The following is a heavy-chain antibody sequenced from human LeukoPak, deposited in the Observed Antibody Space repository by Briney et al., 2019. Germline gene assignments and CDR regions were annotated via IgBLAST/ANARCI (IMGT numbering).Heavy chain of an antibody. CDR3: ARVSTLYGMDV. CDR1: GGSISSGGYS. V-gene: IGHV4-30-2*01. Sequence: SQTLSLTCAVSGGSISSGGYSWRWIRQPPGKGLEWIGYIYHSGSTYYNPSLKSRVTISVDRSKNQFSLKLSSVTAADTAVYYCARVSTLYGMDVWGQGTTVTVSS. J-gene: IGHJ6*02. CDR2: IYHSGST.